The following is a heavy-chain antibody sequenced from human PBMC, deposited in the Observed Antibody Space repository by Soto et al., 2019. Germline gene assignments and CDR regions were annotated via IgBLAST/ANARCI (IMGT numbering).Heavy chain of an antibody. CDR2: ISGSGGST. V-gene: IGHV3-23*01. D-gene: IGHD6-13*01. J-gene: IGHJ4*02. Sequence: EVQLLESGGGLVQPGGSLRLSCAASGFTFSSYAMSWVRQAPGKGLEWVSAISGSGGSTYYADSVKGRFTISRDNSKNTLYLQMNSLRADDTAVYYCAKENRAAAGRKSEFDYCGQGTLVTVSS. CDR3: AKENRAAAGRKSEFDY. CDR1: GFTFSSYA.